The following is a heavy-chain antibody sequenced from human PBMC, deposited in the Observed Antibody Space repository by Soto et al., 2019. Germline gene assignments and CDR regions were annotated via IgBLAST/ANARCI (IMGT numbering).Heavy chain of an antibody. J-gene: IGHJ6*03. Sequence: QVQLVQSGAEVKKPGASVTVSCKASGYRFSDYYLHWVRQAPGQGPEWMGWMNPNSGDTKYAQKFKGVVTMTRDTSVRTAFMELNWLKSDDTAVYYCARESGGATATLDYYYFYMDVWGIGTTVTVSS. CDR3: ARESGGATATLDYYYFYMDV. D-gene: IGHD2-15*01. V-gene: IGHV1-2*02. CDR2: MNPNSGDT. CDR1: GYRFSDYY.